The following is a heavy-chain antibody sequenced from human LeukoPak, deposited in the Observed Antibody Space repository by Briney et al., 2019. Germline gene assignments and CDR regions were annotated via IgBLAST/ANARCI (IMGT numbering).Heavy chain of an antibody. D-gene: IGHD3-10*01. J-gene: IGHJ4*02. CDR1: GVTFSSLW. Sequence: GGSLRLSCAASGVTFSSLWMTWVRQAPGKGLEWVAFIRYDGSNKYYADSVKGRFTISRDNSKNTLYLQMNSLRAEDTAVYYCAKPELLWFGEFNYDYWGQGTLVTVSS. V-gene: IGHV3-30*02. CDR2: IRYDGSNK. CDR3: AKPELLWFGEFNYDY.